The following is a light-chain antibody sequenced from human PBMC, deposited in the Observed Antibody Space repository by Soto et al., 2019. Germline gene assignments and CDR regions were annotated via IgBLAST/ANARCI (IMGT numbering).Light chain of an antibody. Sequence: EIVLTQSPGTLSLSPGERATLSCRASQSVSSSYLAWYQQKPGQAPRLLIYGASSRATGIPDRFSGSGSGTDVTLTISRLEPEDFALYYCQQYGSSPLFGPGTKVDIK. CDR2: GAS. CDR3: QQYGSSPL. CDR1: QSVSSSY. V-gene: IGKV3-20*01. J-gene: IGKJ3*01.